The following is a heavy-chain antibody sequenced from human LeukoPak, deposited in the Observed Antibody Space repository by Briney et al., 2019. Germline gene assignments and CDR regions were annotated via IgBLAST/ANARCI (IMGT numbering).Heavy chain of an antibody. CDR1: GGSISSYY. CDR2: VYNRGST. V-gene: IGHV4-59*01. D-gene: IGHD6-6*01. Sequence: PSETLSLTCTVSGGSISSYYWSWIRQPPGKGLEWIGYVYNRGSTNYNPSLKSRLTISVDTSKNQFSLKLTSVTVADTAVYYCARGGGYSSSSWFGESYYMDVWGKGTTVTVSS. CDR3: ARGGGYSSSSWFGESYYMDV. J-gene: IGHJ6*03.